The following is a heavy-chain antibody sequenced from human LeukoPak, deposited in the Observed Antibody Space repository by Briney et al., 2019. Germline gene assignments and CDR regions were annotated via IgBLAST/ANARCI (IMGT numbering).Heavy chain of an antibody. J-gene: IGHJ4*02. CDR1: GFTFSSYG. V-gene: IGHV3-30*02. Sequence: GGSMILSCAASGFTFSSYGMHWVRQAPGKGLEWVAFIRYDGSNKYYADSVKGRFTISRDNSKNTLYLQMNSLRAEDTAVYYCAKDRESSSLLFSLGGFDYWGQGTLVTVSS. D-gene: IGHD6-13*01. CDR3: AKDRESSSLLFSLGGFDY. CDR2: IRYDGSNK.